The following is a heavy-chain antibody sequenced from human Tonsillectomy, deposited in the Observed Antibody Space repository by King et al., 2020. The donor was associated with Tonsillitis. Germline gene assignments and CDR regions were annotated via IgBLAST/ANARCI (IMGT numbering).Heavy chain of an antibody. CDR2: ISYDGSNK. CDR3: AKDGRAWAGNPTAPFDY. CDR1: GFTFSSYG. Sequence: VQLVESGGGVVQPGRSLRLSCAASGFTFSSYGMHWVRQAPGKGLEWVAVISYDGSNKYYADSVKGRFTISRDNSKNTLYLQMNSLRAEDTAVYYCAKDGRAWAGNPTAPFDYWDQGTLVTVSS. J-gene: IGHJ4*02. V-gene: IGHV3-30*18. D-gene: IGHD6-19*01.